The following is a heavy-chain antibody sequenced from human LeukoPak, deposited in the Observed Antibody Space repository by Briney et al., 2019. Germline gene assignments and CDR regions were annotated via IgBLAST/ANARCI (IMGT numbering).Heavy chain of an antibody. J-gene: IGHJ3*02. CDR3: VSGVSYYDSSGYLDAFDI. D-gene: IGHD3-22*01. CDR2: ISAYNGNT. V-gene: IGHV1-18*01. Sequence: GASVKVSCKASGYTFTSYSITWVRQAPGQGLEWMGWISAYNGNTKYAQKLQGRVTMTTDTSTSTAYMELRSLRSDDTAVYYCVSGVSYYDSSGYLDAFDIWGQGTIVTVSS. CDR1: GYTFTSYS.